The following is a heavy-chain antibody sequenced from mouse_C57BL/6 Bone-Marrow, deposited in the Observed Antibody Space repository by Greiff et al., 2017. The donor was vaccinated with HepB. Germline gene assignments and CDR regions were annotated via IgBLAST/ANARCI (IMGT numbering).Heavy chain of an antibody. V-gene: IGHV14-3*01. CDR3: ARGRGSSSWYFDY. CDR2: IDPANGNT. Sequence: VQLKESVAELVRPGASVKLSCTASGFNIKNTYMHWVKQRPEQGLEWIGRIDPANGNTKYAPKFQGKATITADTSSNTAYLQLSSLTSEDTAIYYCARGRGSSSWYFDYWGQGTTLTVSS. D-gene: IGHD1-1*01. CDR1: GFNIKNTY. J-gene: IGHJ2*01.